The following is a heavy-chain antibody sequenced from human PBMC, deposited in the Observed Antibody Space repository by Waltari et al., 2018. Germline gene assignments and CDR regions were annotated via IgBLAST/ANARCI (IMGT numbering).Heavy chain of an antibody. D-gene: IGHD1-26*01. CDR3: ASLRGSYQGGAFDY. CDR1: GGSISSYS. CDR2: IYYSGST. J-gene: IGHJ4*02. Sequence: QVQLQESGPGLVKPSETLSLTCTVSGGSISSYSWSWIRQPPGKGLEWIGYIYYSGSTNYNPSLKSRVTISVDTSKNQFSLKLSSVTAADTAVYYCASLRGSYQGGAFDYWGQGTLVTVSS. V-gene: IGHV4-59*01.